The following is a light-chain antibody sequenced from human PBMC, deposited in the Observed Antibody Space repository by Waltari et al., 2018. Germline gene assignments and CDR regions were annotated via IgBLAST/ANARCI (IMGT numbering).Light chain of an antibody. CDR3: LQLYSYPLT. CDR2: AAS. Sequence: IQLTQSPSSLSASVGDRVTITCRASQEISSHLAWYQQIPGKAPKLLIYAASTLQSGVPSRFGGSGSGTDFTLTISSLQPEDFATYYCLQLYSYPLTFGGGTKVEIK. V-gene: IGKV1-9*01. CDR1: QEISSH. J-gene: IGKJ4*01.